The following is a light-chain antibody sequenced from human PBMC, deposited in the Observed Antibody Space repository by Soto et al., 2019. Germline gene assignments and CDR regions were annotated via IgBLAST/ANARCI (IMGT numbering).Light chain of an antibody. V-gene: IGLV1-40*01. J-gene: IGLJ1*01. CDR1: SSNIGAGYD. CDR3: SSYTTSNTRQIV. CDR2: GNS. Sequence: QSVLTQPPSVSGAPGQRVTISCTGSSSNIGAGYDGHWYQQLPGTAPKLLIYGNSNRPSGVPDRFSGSKSGTSASLAITGLQAEDEADYYCSSYTTSNTRQIVFGTGTKGHRP.